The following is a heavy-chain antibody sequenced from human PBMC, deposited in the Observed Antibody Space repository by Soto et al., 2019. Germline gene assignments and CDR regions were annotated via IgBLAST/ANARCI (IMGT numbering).Heavy chain of an antibody. D-gene: IGHD4-17*01. V-gene: IGHV3-11*05. CDR2: ISTGSSYT. J-gene: IGHJ4*02. Sequence: GTLRLSCAASGFTFSDYYINWIRQAPGKGLEWVSYISTGSSYTNYADSVKGRFTISRDNAKNSLYLQMNSLRAEDTAVYYCARDSVYYCDYELKYFDYWGQGTLVTVSS. CDR1: GFTFSDYY. CDR3: ARDSVYYCDYELKYFDY.